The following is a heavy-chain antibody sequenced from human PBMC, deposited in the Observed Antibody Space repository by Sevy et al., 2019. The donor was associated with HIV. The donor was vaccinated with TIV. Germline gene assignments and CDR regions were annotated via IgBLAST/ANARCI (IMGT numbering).Heavy chain of an antibody. Sequence: GGSLRLSCAASGFTFSSYWMSWVRQAPGKGLEWVANIKQDGSEKYYVDSVKGRFTISRDNAKNSLYLQMNSLRAEDTAVYYCARDSHDFWSGYASWYFDLWGRGTLVTVSS. CDR2: IKQDGSEK. V-gene: IGHV3-7*01. CDR1: GFTFSSYW. CDR3: ARDSHDFWSGYASWYFDL. D-gene: IGHD3-3*01. J-gene: IGHJ2*01.